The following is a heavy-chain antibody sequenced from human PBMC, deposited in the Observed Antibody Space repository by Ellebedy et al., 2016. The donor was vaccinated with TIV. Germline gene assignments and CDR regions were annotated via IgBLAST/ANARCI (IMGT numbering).Heavy chain of an antibody. J-gene: IGHJ6*02. CDR2: IKQDGSEK. V-gene: IGHV3-7*03. D-gene: IGHD5-12*01. CDR3: ARETGYDYHGGYYGMDV. Sequence: GESLKISCAASGFTFSSYWMSWVRQAPGKGLEWVANIKQDGSEKYYVDSVKGRFTISRDNAKNSLYLQMNSLRAEDTAVYYCARETGYDYHGGYYGMDVWGQGTTVTVSS. CDR1: GFTFSSYW.